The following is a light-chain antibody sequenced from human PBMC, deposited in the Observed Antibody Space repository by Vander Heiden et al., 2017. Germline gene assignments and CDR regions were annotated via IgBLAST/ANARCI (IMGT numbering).Light chain of an antibody. CDR2: ATS. V-gene: IGKV1-6*01. Sequence: AIHVTQAPSSLSASVGDRGTITCWASQDIRNDLGGYQQKPGKAPQLLIYATSTIQSGVPSRCSGSGADTDFTLPISSLQPEDVATYYCLQDYTNPFTFGQGTKLEIK. CDR3: LQDYTNPFT. CDR1: QDIRND. J-gene: IGKJ2*01.